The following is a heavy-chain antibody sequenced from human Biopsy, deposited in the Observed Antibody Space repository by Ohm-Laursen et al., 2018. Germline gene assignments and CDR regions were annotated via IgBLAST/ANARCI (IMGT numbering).Heavy chain of an antibody. CDR3: ARTRAHNFGALEF. J-gene: IGHJ4*01. Sequence: TQTLTLTSSFSGFSLSSTGMRISWVRQPPGKALECLGRIDWDDDKFYSPSLETRLSLPKDTTTNQVVLTLTDVDPEDTATYYCARTRAHNFGALEFWGQGILVTVSS. D-gene: IGHD1-1*01. CDR2: IDWDDDK. V-gene: IGHV2-70*04. CDR1: GFSLSSTGMR.